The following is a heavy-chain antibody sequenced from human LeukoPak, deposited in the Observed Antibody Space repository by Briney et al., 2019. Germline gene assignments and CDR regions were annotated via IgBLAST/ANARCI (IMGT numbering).Heavy chain of an antibody. J-gene: IGHJ4*02. CDR2: IYSDGST. Sequence: GGSLRLSCAASQFTVSRNYMSWVRQAPGKGLEWVSVIYSDGSTYYADSVKGRFTISRDNSKNTLYLQMNGLRADDTAVYYCTKGHYYGSGSYWVWGQGTLVTVSS. V-gene: IGHV3-66*01. D-gene: IGHD3-10*01. CDR1: QFTVSRNY. CDR3: TKGHYYGSGSYWV.